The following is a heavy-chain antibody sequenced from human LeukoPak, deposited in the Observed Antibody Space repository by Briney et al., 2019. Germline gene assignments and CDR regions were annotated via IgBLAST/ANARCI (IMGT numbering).Heavy chain of an antibody. J-gene: IGHJ5*02. V-gene: IGHV3-30*03. CDR1: GLTLSGFG. Sequence: GGSLRLSCAASGLTLSGFGMHWVRQAPGKGLEWVTVMSYDGSKKDYADSVKGRFTISRDNGKNSLYLQMSSLRDEDTALYYCARDPIYYDGSPWGRGTLVTVSS. CDR2: MSYDGSKK. D-gene: IGHD3-22*01. CDR3: ARDPIYYDGSP.